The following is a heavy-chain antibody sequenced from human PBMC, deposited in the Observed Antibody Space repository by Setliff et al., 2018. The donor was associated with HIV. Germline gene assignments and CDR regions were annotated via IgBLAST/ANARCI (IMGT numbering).Heavy chain of an antibody. Sequence: SETLSLTCAVYGGSFSAYYWSWIRQPPGKGLEWIGEIIHSGSINYNPSLKSRVTISVDTYNNQFSLNMNSVNAADTAVYYCARGYASGYDAYGYWGQGTLVTVSS. CDR3: ARGYASGYDAYGY. CDR2: IIHSGSI. V-gene: IGHV4-34*01. CDR1: GGSFSAYY. D-gene: IGHD5-12*01. J-gene: IGHJ4*02.